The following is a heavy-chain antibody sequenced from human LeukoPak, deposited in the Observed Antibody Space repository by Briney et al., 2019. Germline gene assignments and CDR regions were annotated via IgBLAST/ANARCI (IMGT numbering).Heavy chain of an antibody. V-gene: IGHV3-7*01. CDR2: IKQDGSEE. D-gene: IGHD3-3*01. CDR3: ARDAYYDFWSGYPRYFDY. Sequence: PGGSLRLSCAASGFTFSSYAMHWVRQAPGKGLEWVANIKQDGSEEYYVDSVKGRFTISTDNAKNSLYLQMNSLRAEDTAVYYCARDAYYDFWSGYPRYFDYWGQGTLVTVSS. CDR1: GFTFSSYA. J-gene: IGHJ4*02.